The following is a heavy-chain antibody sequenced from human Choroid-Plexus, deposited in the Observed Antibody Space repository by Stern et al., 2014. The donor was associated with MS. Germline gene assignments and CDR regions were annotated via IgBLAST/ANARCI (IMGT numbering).Heavy chain of an antibody. Sequence: DQLVESGGGVVQPGRPLRLSCVASGFTFGSCAMHWVRQAPGQGLEWVEGVSYDGSNKYYADSVKGRFTISRDNSQNTLYMQMSSLRPEDTAVYYCAKDRQYLTYFFDHWGQGSLVTVSS. CDR2: VSYDGSNK. CDR3: AKDRQYLTYFFDH. D-gene: IGHD2/OR15-2a*01. CDR1: GFTFGSCA. J-gene: IGHJ5*02. V-gene: IGHV3-30*18.